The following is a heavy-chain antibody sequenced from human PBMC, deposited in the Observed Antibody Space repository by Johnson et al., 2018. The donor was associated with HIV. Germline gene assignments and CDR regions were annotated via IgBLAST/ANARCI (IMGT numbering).Heavy chain of an antibody. D-gene: IGHD1-26*01. J-gene: IGHJ3*02. CDR1: GFTFTTYD. CDR2: IGTGGDT. CDR3: ARSRWGSTLGALDI. V-gene: IGHV3-13*01. Sequence: VQLVESGGGLVKPGGSLRLSCAASGFTFTTYDMHWVRQGTGKGLEWVSGIGTGGDTHYPDSVKGRFTISRENAKNSLYLQMNSLRAGDTAVYYCARSRWGSTLGALDIWGQGTMVTVSS.